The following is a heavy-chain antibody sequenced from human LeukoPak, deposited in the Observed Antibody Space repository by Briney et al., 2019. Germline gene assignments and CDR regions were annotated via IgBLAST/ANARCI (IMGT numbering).Heavy chain of an antibody. J-gene: IGHJ5*02. V-gene: IGHV4-39*07. Sequence: PSETLSLACTVSGGSISSSRYYWGWFRQPPGRGLEWIGSIYYSGSTYYNPSLKSRVTISLDTSKNQFSLNLRSVTAADTAVYYCAREGGALDPWGQGTLVTVSS. CDR2: IYYSGST. CDR3: AREGGALDP. D-gene: IGHD1-26*01. CDR1: GGSISSSRYY.